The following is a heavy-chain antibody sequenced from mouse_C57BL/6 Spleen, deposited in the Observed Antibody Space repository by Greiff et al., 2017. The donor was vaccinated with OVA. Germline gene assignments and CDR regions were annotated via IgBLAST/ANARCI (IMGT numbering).Heavy chain of an antibody. CDR3: ASSYGSSYREAMDY. J-gene: IGHJ4*01. V-gene: IGHV1-69*01. CDR1: GYTFTSYW. D-gene: IGHD1-1*01. Sequence: VQLQQPGAELVMPGASVKLSCKASGYTFTSYWMHWVKQRPGQGLEWIGEIDPSDSYTNYNQKFKGKSTLTVDKSSSTAYMQLSSLTSEDSAVYYCASSYGSSYREAMDYWGQGTSVTVSS. CDR2: IDPSDSYT.